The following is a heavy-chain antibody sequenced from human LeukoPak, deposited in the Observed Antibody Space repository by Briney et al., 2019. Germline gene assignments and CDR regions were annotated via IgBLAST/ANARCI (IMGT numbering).Heavy chain of an antibody. Sequence: GESLKISCKTSGYSFSTYWIGWVRQMPGKGLEWMGIIFPGDSDTTYSPSFQGQVTISADESISTVYLQWSSLRASDSAMYYCARRLGDLDCSGGSCYGSVRYYFDYWGQGTLVTVSS. V-gene: IGHV5-51*01. J-gene: IGHJ4*02. CDR2: IFPGDSDT. D-gene: IGHD2-15*01. CDR1: GYSFSTYW. CDR3: ARRLGDLDCSGGSCYGSVRYYFDY.